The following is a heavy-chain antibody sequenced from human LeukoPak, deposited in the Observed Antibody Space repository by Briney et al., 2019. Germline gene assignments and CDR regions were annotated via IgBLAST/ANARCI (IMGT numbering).Heavy chain of an antibody. V-gene: IGHV4-39*01. D-gene: IGHD1-26*01. Sequence: SETLSLTCSVSGASLSSGSNYWGWIRQPPGKGLEWIGSIYYSGSTSYNPSFKSRVTISAGTSNRQFSLELSSVTAADTAVYYCARNTGSYIDYWGQGTLVTVSS. CDR3: ARNTGSYIDY. CDR1: GASLSSGSNY. J-gene: IGHJ4*02. CDR2: IYYSGST.